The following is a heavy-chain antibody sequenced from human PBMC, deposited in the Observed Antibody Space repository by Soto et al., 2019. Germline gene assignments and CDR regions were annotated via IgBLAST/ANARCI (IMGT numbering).Heavy chain of an antibody. J-gene: IGHJ3*01. CDR2: ISGDSNYI. CDR1: GFNFGPYS. CDR3: AKVVDRSGYSRPAFDF. V-gene: IGHV3-21*06. D-gene: IGHD3-22*01. Sequence: GSLRLSCVASGFNFGPYSMNWVRQTPGKGLEWVSYISGDSNYIYYADSVKGRFTISRDNAKNSLYLQMNSPRAEDTALYYCAKVVDRSGYSRPAFDFWGQGTMVTVSS.